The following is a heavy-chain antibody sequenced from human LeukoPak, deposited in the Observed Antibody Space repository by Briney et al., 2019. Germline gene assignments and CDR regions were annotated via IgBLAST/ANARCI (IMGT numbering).Heavy chain of an antibody. D-gene: IGHD3-22*01. CDR3: ARGGYYDSSGYYRDFDY. J-gene: IGHJ4*02. CDR1: GYTFTGYY. V-gene: IGHV1-2*02. Sequence: ASVKVSCKASGYTFTGYYMHWVRQAPGQGLEWMGWINPNSGGTNYAQKFQGRVTMTRDTSISTAYMELSRLRSDDTAVYYCARGGYYDSSGYYRDFDYWGQGTLVTVSS. CDR2: INPNSGGT.